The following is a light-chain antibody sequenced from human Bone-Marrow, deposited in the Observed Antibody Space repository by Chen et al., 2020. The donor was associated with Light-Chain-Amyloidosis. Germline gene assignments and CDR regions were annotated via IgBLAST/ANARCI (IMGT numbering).Light chain of an antibody. Sequence: DIQMTQSPSTLSASLGDSVTITCRASQSISIYLAWYQQKPGTAPNLLIYRASNLQTGVPSRLSGSGSGTEFTLTISGLQPDDFATYYCQQYNTDFRTFGQGTKVEIK. CDR2: RAS. V-gene: IGKV1-5*03. J-gene: IGKJ1*01. CDR1: QSISIY. CDR3: QQYNTDFRT.